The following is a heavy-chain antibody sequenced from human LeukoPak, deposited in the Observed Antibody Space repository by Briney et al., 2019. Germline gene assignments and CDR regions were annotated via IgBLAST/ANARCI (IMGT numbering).Heavy chain of an antibody. J-gene: IGHJ4*02. CDR1: GFTFSSYS. Sequence: GGSLRLSCAASGFTFSSYSMNWVRQAPGKGLEWVSYISSGTNTIYYADSVKGRFIISRDNAKNSLYLQMNSLRDEDTAVYYCARPITSGWTFPLDYWGQGIVVTVSS. V-gene: IGHV3-48*02. CDR3: ARPITSGWTFPLDY. CDR2: ISSGTNTI. D-gene: IGHD6-19*01.